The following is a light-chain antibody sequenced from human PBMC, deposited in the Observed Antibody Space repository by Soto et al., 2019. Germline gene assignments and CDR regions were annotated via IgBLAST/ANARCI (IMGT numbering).Light chain of an antibody. V-gene: IGKV1-27*01. CDR1: QGIGNY. J-gene: IGKJ4*01. CDR3: QKHNAAPLT. Sequence: DIQMTQSPSSLSASVGDRVTITCRASQGIGNYLAWYQQKPGKVPKLLIYTSSTLQSGVPSRFSGSGSGTDFTLTISNLQPEDVATYYCQKHNAAPLTFGGGTKVEI. CDR2: TSS.